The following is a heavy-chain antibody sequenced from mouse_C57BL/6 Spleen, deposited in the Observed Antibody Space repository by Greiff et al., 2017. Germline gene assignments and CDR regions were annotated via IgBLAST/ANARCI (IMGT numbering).Heavy chain of an antibody. Sequence: EVKLVESGEGLVKPGGSLKLSCAASGFTFSSYAMSWVRQTPVKRLEWVAYISSGGDYIYYADTVKGRFTISRDNARNTLYLQMSSLKSEDTAMYYCTRDPGYLDYWGQGTTLTVSS. D-gene: IGHD5-1*01. CDR3: TRDPGYLDY. CDR1: GFTFSSYA. J-gene: IGHJ2*01. V-gene: IGHV5-9-1*02. CDR2: ISSGGDYI.